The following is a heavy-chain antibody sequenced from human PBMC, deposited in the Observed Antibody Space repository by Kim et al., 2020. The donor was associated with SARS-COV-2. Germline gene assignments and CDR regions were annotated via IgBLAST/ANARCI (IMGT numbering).Heavy chain of an antibody. D-gene: IGHD3-9*01. V-gene: IGHV3-30*04. Sequence: GGSLRLSCAASGFTFSSYAMHWVRQAPGKGLEWVAVISYDGSNKYYADSVKGRFTISRDNSKNTLYLQMNSLRAEDTAVYYCARGYDILTGHGMDVWGQG. CDR1: GFTFSSYA. CDR3: ARGYDILTGHGMDV. J-gene: IGHJ6*02. CDR2: ISYDGSNK.